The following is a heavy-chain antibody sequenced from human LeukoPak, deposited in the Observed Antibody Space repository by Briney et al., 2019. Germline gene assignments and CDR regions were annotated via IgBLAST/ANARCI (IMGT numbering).Heavy chain of an antibody. Sequence: GGSLRLSCAASGFTFSSYAMHWVRQAPGKGLEWVAVISYDGSNKYYADSVKGRFTISRDNSKNTLYLQMNSLRAEDTAVYYCAKRPLAVAAVDYWGQGTLVTVSS. J-gene: IGHJ4*02. V-gene: IGHV3-30-3*01. CDR1: GFTFSSYA. D-gene: IGHD6-19*01. CDR3: AKRPLAVAAVDY. CDR2: ISYDGSNK.